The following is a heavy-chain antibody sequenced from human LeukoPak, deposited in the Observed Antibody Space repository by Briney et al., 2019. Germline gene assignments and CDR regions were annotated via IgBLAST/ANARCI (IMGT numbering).Heavy chain of an antibody. V-gene: IGHV1-46*01. CDR3: ARDDIAVAGYDY. D-gene: IGHD6-19*01. Sequence: ASVKVSCKASGYTFTSYYMHWVRQAPGQGLEWMGIINPSGGSTSYAQKSQGRVTMTRDTSTSTVYMELSSLRSEDTAVYYCARDDIAVAGYDYWGQGTLVTVSS. CDR1: GYTFTSYY. CDR2: INPSGGST. J-gene: IGHJ4*02.